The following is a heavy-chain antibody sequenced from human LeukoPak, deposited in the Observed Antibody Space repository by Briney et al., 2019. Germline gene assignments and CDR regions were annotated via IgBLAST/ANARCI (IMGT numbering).Heavy chain of an antibody. CDR1: GGSFSGYY. CDR3: ARGLDYGDLTDYFDY. Sequence: SETLSLTCAVYGGSFSGYYWSWIRQPPGKGLEWIGEINHSGSTNYNPSLKSRVTISVDTSKNQFSLKPSSVTAADTAVYYCARGLDYGDLTDYFDYWGQGTLVTVSS. D-gene: IGHD4-17*01. CDR2: INHSGST. J-gene: IGHJ4*02. V-gene: IGHV4-34*01.